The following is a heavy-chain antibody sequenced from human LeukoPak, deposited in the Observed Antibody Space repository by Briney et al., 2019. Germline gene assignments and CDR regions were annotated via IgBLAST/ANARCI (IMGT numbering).Heavy chain of an antibody. CDR1: GGSISSYY. J-gene: IGHJ6*02. CDR3: ASFPFYYYYGMDV. CDR2: IYYSGST. V-gene: IGHV4-59*01. Sequence: SETLSLTCTVSGGSISSYYWSWIRQPPGKGLEWIGYIYYSGSTNYNPSLRSRVTISVDTSKNQFSLKLNSVTAADTAVYYCASFPFYYYYGMDVWGQGTTVTVSS.